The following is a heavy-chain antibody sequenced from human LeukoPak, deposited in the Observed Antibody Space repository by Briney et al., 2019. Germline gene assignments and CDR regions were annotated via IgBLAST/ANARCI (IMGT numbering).Heavy chain of an antibody. CDR3: ARGWWLQDTDQFDY. V-gene: IGHV3-7*01. J-gene: IGHJ4*02. CDR2: IKQDGSEK. CDR1: GFTFSSYS. D-gene: IGHD5-24*01. Sequence: GGSLRLSCAASGFTFSSYSMNWVRQAPGKGLEWVANIKQDGSEKYYVDSVKGRFTISRDNAKNSLYLQMNSLRAEDTAVYYCARGWWLQDTDQFDYWGQGTLVTVSS.